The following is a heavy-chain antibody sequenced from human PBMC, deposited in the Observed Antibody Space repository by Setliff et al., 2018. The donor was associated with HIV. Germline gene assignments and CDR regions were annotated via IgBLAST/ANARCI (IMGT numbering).Heavy chain of an antibody. D-gene: IGHD1-1*01. CDR1: GYTFTDYF. V-gene: IGHV1-2*02. J-gene: IGHJ4*02. CDR2: ISPDNANT. CDR3: ARQLSNSFDY. Sequence: GASVKVSCKFSGYTFTDYFMHWVRQAPGQGLEWMGWISPDNANTRISQRFRGSVTMTRDRSINTAYMEFSGLTSDDTAVYYCARQLSNSFDYWGQGTLVTVSS.